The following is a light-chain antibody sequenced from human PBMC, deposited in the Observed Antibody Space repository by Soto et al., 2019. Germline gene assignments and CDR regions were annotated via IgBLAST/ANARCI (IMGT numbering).Light chain of an antibody. CDR3: QQYGSSLYT. Sequence: EIVLTQSQGTMSLSTGERATLACRASQSVSSSYLAWYQQKPGQAPRLLIDGASSRATGIPHRLSGSGSGTDLNLHISSLEDEDFAVYYCQQYGSSLYTFGHATQLTIK. CDR1: QSVSSSY. V-gene: IGKV3-20*01. CDR2: GAS. J-gene: IGKJ2*01.